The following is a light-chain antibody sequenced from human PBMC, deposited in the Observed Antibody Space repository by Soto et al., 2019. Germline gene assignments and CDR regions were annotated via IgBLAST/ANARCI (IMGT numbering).Light chain of an antibody. CDR3: QQYGRRALT. Sequence: EIVLTQSPGTLSLSPGERATLSCRASRSLNSSYLAWYQQIPGQAPRLRIYGASSRPSGIPDRFSGSGSGTDFTLTISRLGREDFAVYYCQQYGRRALTCGQGTRLEIK. V-gene: IGKV3-20*01. CDR1: RSLNSSY. J-gene: IGKJ5*01. CDR2: GAS.